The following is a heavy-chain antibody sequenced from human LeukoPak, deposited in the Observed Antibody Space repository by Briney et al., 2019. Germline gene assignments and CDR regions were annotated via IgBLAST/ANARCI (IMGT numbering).Heavy chain of an antibody. CDR3: ARRPQSYIDV. V-gene: IGHV4-39*01. CDR2: INYSGST. J-gene: IGHJ6*03. CDR1: GGSISSSSDY. Sequence: PSETLSLTCTVSGGSISSSSDYWGWLRQPPGKGLEWIGSINYSGSTYYNPSLKSRVTISVDTSKNQFSLKLSSVTAADTAVYYCARRPQSYIDVWGKGTTVTVSS.